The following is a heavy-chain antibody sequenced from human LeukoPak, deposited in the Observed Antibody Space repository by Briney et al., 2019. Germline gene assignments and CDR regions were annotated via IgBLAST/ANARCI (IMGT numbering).Heavy chain of an antibody. J-gene: IGHJ5*02. D-gene: IGHD2-2*01. Sequence: ASVKVSCKASGYIFTDYYLHWVRQAPGQGLEWMGWIYPKSGGTDYAQKFQGRVTMNRDTSISTVYKELSSLGSDDTAVYYCTRARLSTSCYEFDPWGLGTPVTVSS. V-gene: IGHV1-2*02. CDR3: TRARLSTSCYEFDP. CDR1: GYIFTDYY. CDR2: IYPKSGGT.